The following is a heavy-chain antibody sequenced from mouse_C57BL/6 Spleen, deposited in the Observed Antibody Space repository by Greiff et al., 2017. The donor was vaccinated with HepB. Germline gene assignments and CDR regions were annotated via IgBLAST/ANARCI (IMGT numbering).Heavy chain of an antibody. V-gene: IGHV1-82*01. CDR1: GYAFSSSW. Sequence: QVQLQQSGPELVKPGASVKISCKASGYAFSSSWMNWVKQRPGKGLEWIGQIYPVDGDTNYNGKFKGKATLTADKSSSTAYMQLSSLTSEDSAVYFCARRSFDYWGQGTTLTVSS. J-gene: IGHJ2*01. CDR2: IYPVDGDT. CDR3: ARRSFDY.